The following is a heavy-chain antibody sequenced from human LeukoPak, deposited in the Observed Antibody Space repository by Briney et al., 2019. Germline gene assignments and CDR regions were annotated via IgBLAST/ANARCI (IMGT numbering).Heavy chain of an antibody. CDR3: ARVGIRYCSGGSCATFDP. CDR2: IWYDGSNK. J-gene: IGHJ5*02. D-gene: IGHD2-15*01. Sequence: GGSLRLSCAASGFTFSTYSMNWVRQAPGKGLEWVAVIWYDGSNKYYADSVKGRFTISRDNSKNTLYLQMNSLRAEDTAVYYCARVGIRYCSGGSCATFDPWGQGTLVTVSS. V-gene: IGHV3-33*08. CDR1: GFTFSTYS.